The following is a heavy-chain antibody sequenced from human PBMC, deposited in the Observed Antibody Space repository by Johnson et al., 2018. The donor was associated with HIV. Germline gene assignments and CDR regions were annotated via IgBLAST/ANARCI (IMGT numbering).Heavy chain of an antibody. J-gene: IGHJ3*02. CDR1: GFTFSSYG. V-gene: IGHV3-30*02. Sequence: QVQLVESGGGVVQPGGSLRLSCAASGFTFSSYGMHWVRQAPGKGLEWVAFIRYEGSNKYYADSGKGQFTISRDNSKNTLYLQMNSLRAEDTAVYYCAKEGHYYDDYHAFDIWGQGTMVTVSS. D-gene: IGHD3-16*01. CDR3: AKEGHYYDDYHAFDI. CDR2: IRYEGSNK.